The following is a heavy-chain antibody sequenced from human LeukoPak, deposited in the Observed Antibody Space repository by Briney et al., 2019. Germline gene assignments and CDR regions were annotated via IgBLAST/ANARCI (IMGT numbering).Heavy chain of an antibody. D-gene: IGHD3-10*01. V-gene: IGHV4-61*02. Sequence: SETLSLTCTVSGGSISSGGYYWSWIRQPAGKGLEYLGRIHSSGSTNYNPSLTSRVTISRDTSKNHYSLKLSSVTATDTAVYYCARDQTYSGSGIYTYFDYWAQGILVTVSS. CDR3: ARDQTYSGSGIYTYFDY. J-gene: IGHJ4*02. CDR1: GGSISSGGYY. CDR2: IHSSGST.